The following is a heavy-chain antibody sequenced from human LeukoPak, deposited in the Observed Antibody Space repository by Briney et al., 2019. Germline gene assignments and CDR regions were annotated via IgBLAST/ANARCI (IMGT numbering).Heavy chain of an antibody. D-gene: IGHD2-15*01. CDR3: ARVGTCSAGTCYDTWYFDL. Sequence: GGSLRLSCVTSGFVFHDHGMAWVRQAPGKGLEWVSGISWNGAGTGYADSVKGRFTFSRDNSKNTLYLQMNSLRAEDTAVYYCARVGTCSAGTCYDTWYFDLWGRGTLVTVSS. V-gene: IGHV3-20*04. J-gene: IGHJ2*01. CDR1: GFVFHDHG. CDR2: ISWNGAGT.